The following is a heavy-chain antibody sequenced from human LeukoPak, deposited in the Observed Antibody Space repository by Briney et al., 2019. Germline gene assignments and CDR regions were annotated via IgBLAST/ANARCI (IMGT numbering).Heavy chain of an antibody. V-gene: IGHV3-53*01. D-gene: IGHD3-10*01. CDR2: IHTGGTT. CDR1: GLIFSDYW. J-gene: IGHJ4*02. Sequence: GGSLRLSCAASGLIFSDYWMSWVRQAPGKGLEWVSVIHTGGTTHYADSVKGRFTISKDNSYNTVYLQMNSVRVEDTAVYYCARVWFGYFFQWGQGALVTVSS. CDR3: ARVWFGYFFQ.